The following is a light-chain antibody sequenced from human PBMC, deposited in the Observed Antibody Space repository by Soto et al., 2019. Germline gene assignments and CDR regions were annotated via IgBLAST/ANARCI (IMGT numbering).Light chain of an antibody. CDR1: SSDVGSYNF. V-gene: IGLV2-14*01. CDR3: SSYTSSVTVV. J-gene: IGLJ2*01. CDR2: DVS. Sequence: QLVLTQPASVSGSPGQSITISCTGTSSDVGSYNFVSWYQQHPGKAPKLMIYDVSNRPSGVSNRFSGSKSGNTASLTISELQAEDEADYYCSSYTSSVTVVFGGGTKLTVL.